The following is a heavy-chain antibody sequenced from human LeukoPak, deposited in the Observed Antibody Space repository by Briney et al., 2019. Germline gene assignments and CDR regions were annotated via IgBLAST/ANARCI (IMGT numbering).Heavy chain of an antibody. V-gene: IGHV3-74*01. D-gene: IGHD6-19*01. CDR1: GFTFSSYW. Sequence: GGSLRLSCAASGFTFSSYWMHWVRQAPGKGLVWVSRINSDGSSTSYADSVKGRFTISRDNAKNTLYLQMNSLRAEDTAVYYCAREASSSGPDYWGQGTLVTVSS. CDR3: AREASSSGPDY. CDR2: INSDGSST. J-gene: IGHJ4*02.